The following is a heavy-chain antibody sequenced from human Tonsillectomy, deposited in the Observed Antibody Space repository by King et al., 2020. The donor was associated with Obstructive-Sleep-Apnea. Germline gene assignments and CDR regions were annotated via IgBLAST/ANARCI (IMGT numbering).Heavy chain of an antibody. CDR3: ARGVLRFLEWLSPTPYFDY. D-gene: IGHD3-3*01. J-gene: IGHJ4*02. CDR1: GGSISSGGYS. CDR2: IYYSGST. Sequence: QLQESGPGLVKPSQTLSLTCAVSGGSISSGGYSWSWIRQPPGKGLEWIGYIYYSGSTYYNPSLKSRVTISVDTSKNQFSLKLSSVTAADTAEYYCARGVLRFLEWLSPTPYFDYWGQGTLVTVSS. V-gene: IGHV4-30-4*07.